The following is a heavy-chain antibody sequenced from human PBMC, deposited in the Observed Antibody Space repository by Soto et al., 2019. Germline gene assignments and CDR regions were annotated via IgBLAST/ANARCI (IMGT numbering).Heavy chain of an antibody. Sequence: EVQLVESGGGLVQPGRSLRLSCAASGFTFDDYAMHWVRQAPGKGLEWVSGIRWNSGSIGYADSVKGRFTISRDNAKNSLYLQMNSLRAEDTALYYCEKGRVGATTDNWFDPWGQGTLVTVSS. CDR3: EKGRVGATTDNWFDP. CDR2: IRWNSGSI. CDR1: GFTFDDYA. D-gene: IGHD1-26*01. J-gene: IGHJ5*02. V-gene: IGHV3-9*01.